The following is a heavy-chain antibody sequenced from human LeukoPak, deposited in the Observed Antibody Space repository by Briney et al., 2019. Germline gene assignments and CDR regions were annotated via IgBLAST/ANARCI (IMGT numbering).Heavy chain of an antibody. D-gene: IGHD2-21*01. CDR1: GYTFTSYA. CDR2: INAGNGNT. Sequence: GASVKVSCKASGYTFTSYAMHWVRQAPGQRLEWMGWINAGNGNTKFSQKFQDRVTITRDTSASTAYMELSSLRSEDTAVYYCARDGAIEGYYYFDYWGQGTLVTVSS. CDR3: ARDGAIEGYYYFDY. J-gene: IGHJ4*02. V-gene: IGHV1-3*01.